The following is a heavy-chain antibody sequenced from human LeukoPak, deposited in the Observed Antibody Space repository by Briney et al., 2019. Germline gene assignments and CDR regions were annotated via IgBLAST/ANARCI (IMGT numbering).Heavy chain of an antibody. CDR1: GYIFTDYY. J-gene: IGHJ4*02. D-gene: IGHD5-24*01. Sequence: ASVKVSCKASGYIFTDYYMHWVRQAPGQELGWMGRINPNSGGTNYAQKFQGRVTMTRDTSISTAYMELSRLRSDDTAVYYCAREMATGPIDYWGQGTLVTVSS. CDR3: AREMATGPIDY. CDR2: INPNSGGT. V-gene: IGHV1/OR15-1*04.